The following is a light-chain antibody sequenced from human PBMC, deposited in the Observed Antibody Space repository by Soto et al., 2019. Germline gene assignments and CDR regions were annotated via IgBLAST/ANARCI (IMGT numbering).Light chain of an antibody. CDR1: ETIASY. CDR2: AAS. CDR3: QQSARVPRT. J-gene: IGKJ2*01. V-gene: IGKV1-39*01. Sequence: DIQMTQSPSSLSASVGDRVTITCRASETIASYVNWYQQRPGKAPKLLIYAASTLQSGVPSRFGGSGSGTDFTLTITSLQPEDFATYFCQQSARVPRTFGQGTKLEIK.